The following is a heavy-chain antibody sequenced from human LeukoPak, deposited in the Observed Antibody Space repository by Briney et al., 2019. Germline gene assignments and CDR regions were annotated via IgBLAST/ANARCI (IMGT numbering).Heavy chain of an antibody. CDR2: DHLGGRT. J-gene: IGHJ4*02. D-gene: IGHD3-3*01. Sequence: SETLSLTCDVSGGSVTSTNWWTWVRQPPGKGLEWSGEDHLGGRTNYKPSLKSRLIMSVDLPENHISLTLTSVTAADTAVYYCAREGGFYRPLDYSGQGTLVTVSS. V-gene: IGHV4-4*02. CDR1: GGSVTSTNW. CDR3: AREGGFYRPLDY.